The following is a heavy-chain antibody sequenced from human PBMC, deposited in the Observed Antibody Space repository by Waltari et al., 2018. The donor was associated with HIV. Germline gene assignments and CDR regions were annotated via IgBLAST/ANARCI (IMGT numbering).Heavy chain of an antibody. V-gene: IGHV3-30*18. Sequence: QVQLVESGGGVVQPGRSLRISCAAYGFTFNTHGIHWVRQAPGKGLEWVAVISYDRSTKDYADSVKGRFTISRDNSKKTVYLQMNSLRAEDTAVYYCAKDRAFFQVGYSIIWGQGTLVTVSS. CDR1: GFTFNTHG. D-gene: IGHD5-12*01. J-gene: IGHJ4*02. CDR2: ISYDRSTK. CDR3: AKDRAFFQVGYSII.